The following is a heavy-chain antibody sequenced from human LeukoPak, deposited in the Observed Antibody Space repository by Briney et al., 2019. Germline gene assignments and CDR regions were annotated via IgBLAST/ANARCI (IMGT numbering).Heavy chain of an antibody. D-gene: IGHD3-3*01. CDR3: ARDRSYDFWSGYSTPDY. CDR1: GFTFSSYG. CDR2: ISYDGSNK. V-gene: IGHV3-30*03. Sequence: GGSLRLSCAASGFTFSSYGMHWVRQAPGKGLEWVAVISYDGSNKYYADSVKGRFTISRDNSKNTLDLQMNSLRAEDTAVYYCARDRSYDFWSGYSTPDYWGQGTLVTVSS. J-gene: IGHJ4*02.